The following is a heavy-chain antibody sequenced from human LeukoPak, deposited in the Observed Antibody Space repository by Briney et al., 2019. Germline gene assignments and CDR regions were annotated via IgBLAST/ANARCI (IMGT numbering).Heavy chain of an antibody. V-gene: IGHV1-3*01. Sequence: ASVKVSCKASGGTFSSYAISWVRQAPGQGLEWMGWINAGNGNTKYSQKFQGRVTITRDTSASTAYMELSSLRSEDTAVYYCARDPLEYQLLSHYYYYGMDVWGQGTTVTVSS. J-gene: IGHJ6*02. CDR1: GGTFSSYA. D-gene: IGHD2-2*01. CDR2: INAGNGNT. CDR3: ARDPLEYQLLSHYYYYGMDV.